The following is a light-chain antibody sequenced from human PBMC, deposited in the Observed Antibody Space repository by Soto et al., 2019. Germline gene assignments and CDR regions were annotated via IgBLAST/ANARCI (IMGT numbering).Light chain of an antibody. CDR2: DVT. CDR1: SSEIGGYNY. CDR3: CSYTTSNTRQIV. J-gene: IGLJ1*01. V-gene: IGLV2-14*01. Sequence: QSALTQPASGSGSPGQSITISCTGTSSEIGGYNYVSWYQQQPGKAPKFMIYDVTNRPSGVSNRFSGSKSGNTASLTISGLQAEDEADYYCCSYTTSNTRQIVFGTGTKVTVL.